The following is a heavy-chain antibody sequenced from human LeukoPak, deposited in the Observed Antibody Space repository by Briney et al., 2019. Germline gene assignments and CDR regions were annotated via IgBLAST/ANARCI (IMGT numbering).Heavy chain of an antibody. CDR3: ARDRGDIVLMVELGWNGMDV. J-gene: IGHJ6*02. V-gene: IGHV1-46*01. Sequence: ASVKVSCKASGYTFTSYHMHWVRQAPGQGLEWMGIINPSGGSTSYAQKFQGRVTMTRDTSTSTVYMELSSLRSEDTAVYYCARDRGDIVLMVELGWNGMDVWGQGTTVTVSS. D-gene: IGHD2-8*01. CDR2: INPSGGST. CDR1: GYTFTSYH.